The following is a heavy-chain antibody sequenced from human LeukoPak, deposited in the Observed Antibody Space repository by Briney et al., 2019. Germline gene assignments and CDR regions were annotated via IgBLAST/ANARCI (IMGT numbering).Heavy chain of an antibody. CDR1: GGSISSYY. CDR2: IYYSGST. D-gene: IGHD3-22*01. J-gene: IGHJ3*01. V-gene: IGHV4-59*12. CDR3: ARDYYNSSANSNDGLDV. Sequence: SETLSLTCTISGGSISSYYWSWIRQPPGKGLEWIGYIYYSGSTNYNPSLKSRVTISVDKSKHQFSLKLSSVTAADTAIYYCARDYYNSSANSNDGLDVWGQGTLVTVSS.